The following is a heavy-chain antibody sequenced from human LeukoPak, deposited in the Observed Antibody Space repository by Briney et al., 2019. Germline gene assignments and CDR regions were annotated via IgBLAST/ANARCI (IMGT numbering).Heavy chain of an antibody. V-gene: IGHV3-33*01. CDR1: GFTFSSYG. D-gene: IGHD4-17*01. CDR3: ARAPTQTTVTPIDY. Sequence: GGSLRLSCAASGFTFSSYGMHWVRQAPGKGLEWVAVIWYDGSNKYYADSVKGRFTISRDNSKNTLYLQMNSLRAEDTAVYYCARAPTQTTVTPIDYWGQGTLVTVSS. CDR2: IWYDGSNK. J-gene: IGHJ4*02.